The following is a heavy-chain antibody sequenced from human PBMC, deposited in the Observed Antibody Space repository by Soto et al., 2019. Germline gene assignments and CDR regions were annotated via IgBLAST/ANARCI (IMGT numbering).Heavy chain of an antibody. CDR2: IRSKAYGGTT. CDR3: TRDRALRFLEWLSNYYYYYGMDV. J-gene: IGHJ6*02. D-gene: IGHD3-3*01. CDR1: GFTIGDYA. V-gene: IGHV3-49*03. Sequence: GGSLRLSCTASGFTIGDYAMRWFRHAPGKGLEWVGFIRSKAYGGTTEYAASVKGRFTISRDESKSIAYLQMNSLKTEDTAVYYCTRDRALRFLEWLSNYYYYYGMDVWGQGTTVTVSS.